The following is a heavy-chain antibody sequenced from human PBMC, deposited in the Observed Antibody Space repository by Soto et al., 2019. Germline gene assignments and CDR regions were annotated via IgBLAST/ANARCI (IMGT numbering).Heavy chain of an antibody. J-gene: IGHJ4*02. CDR3: ARDPANLALAVAYFDS. Sequence: PSETLSLTCRVSGSSITNSFYWGWIRQSPEKGLEWIGSISHTGRTSYNPSLKRRVSISVDTSKNQFSLTLTSVTAADTAVYYCARDPANLALAVAYFDSWGQGTLVTVSS. CDR2: ISHTGRT. D-gene: IGHD2-15*01. CDR1: GSSITNSFY. V-gene: IGHV4-38-2*02.